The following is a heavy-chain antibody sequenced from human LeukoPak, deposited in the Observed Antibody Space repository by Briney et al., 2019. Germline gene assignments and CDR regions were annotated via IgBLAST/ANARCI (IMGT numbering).Heavy chain of an antibody. CDR2: INHSGST. V-gene: IGHV4-34*01. D-gene: IGHD3-3*01. J-gene: IGHJ4*02. CDR1: GGSFSGYY. Sequence: PSETLSLTCAVYGGSFSGYYWSWIRQPPGKGLEWIGEINHSGSTNYNPSLKSRVTISVDTSKNQFSLKLSSVTAADTAVYYCARDGRYDFWSGHYTGFGFDYWGQGTLVTVSS. CDR3: ARDGRYDFWSGHYTGFGFDY.